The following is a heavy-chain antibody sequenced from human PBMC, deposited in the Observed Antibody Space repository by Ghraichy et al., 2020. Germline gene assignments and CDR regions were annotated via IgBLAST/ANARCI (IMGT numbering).Heavy chain of an antibody. CDR3: ARDLMTTVTGGGDY. Sequence: GGSLRLSCAASGFTFSSYSMNWVRQAPGKGLEWVSYISSSSSTIYYADSVKGRFTISRDNAKNSLYLQMNSLRAEDTAVYYCARDLMTTVTGGGDYWGQGTLVTVSS. CDR1: GFTFSSYS. CDR2: ISSSSSTI. V-gene: IGHV3-48*01. D-gene: IGHD4-17*01. J-gene: IGHJ4*02.